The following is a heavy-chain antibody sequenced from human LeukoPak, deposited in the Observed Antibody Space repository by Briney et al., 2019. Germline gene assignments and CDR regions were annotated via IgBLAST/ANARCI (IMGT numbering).Heavy chain of an antibody. CDR3: ARDPSIAAALAYYFDY. J-gene: IGHJ4*02. Sequence: AASVKVSCKASGYTFTSYDINWVRQAPGQGLEWMGIINPSGGSTSYAQKFQGRVTMTRDTSTSTVYMELSSLRSEDTAVYYCARDPSIAAALAYYFDYWGQGTLVTVSS. CDR2: INPSGGST. V-gene: IGHV1-46*01. CDR1: GYTFTSYD. D-gene: IGHD6-13*01.